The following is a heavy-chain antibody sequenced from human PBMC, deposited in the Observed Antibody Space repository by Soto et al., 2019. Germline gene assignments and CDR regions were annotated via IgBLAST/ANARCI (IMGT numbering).Heavy chain of an antibody. Sequence: ASVKVSCKASGYTFTSYDINWVRQAPGQGLEWMGWMNPKSGNTVYAQKFQGRVTMTRDTSITTAYMELSSLGSEDTAVYFCAIPYSYLHHPNYYSYYYMDVWGTGTTVTVSS. CDR2: MNPKSGNT. CDR3: AIPYSYLHHPNYYSYYYMDV. J-gene: IGHJ6*03. V-gene: IGHV1-8*01. D-gene: IGHD5-18*01. CDR1: GYTFTSYD.